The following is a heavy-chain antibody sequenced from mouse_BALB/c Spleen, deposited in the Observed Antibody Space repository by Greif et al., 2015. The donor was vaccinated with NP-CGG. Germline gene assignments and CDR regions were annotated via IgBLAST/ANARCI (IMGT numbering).Heavy chain of an antibody. CDR1: GFSLTSYG. CDR2: IWRGGST. CDR3: ATLAYYRYGYYAMDY. V-gene: IGHV2-5*01. J-gene: IGHJ4*01. D-gene: IGHD2-14*01. Sequence: QVQLKDSGPGLVQPSQSLSITCTVSGFSLTSYGVHWVRQSPGKGLEWLGVIWRGGSTDYNAAFMSRLSITKDNSKSQVFFKMNSLQADDTAIYYCATLAYYRYGYYAMDYWGQGTSVTVSS.